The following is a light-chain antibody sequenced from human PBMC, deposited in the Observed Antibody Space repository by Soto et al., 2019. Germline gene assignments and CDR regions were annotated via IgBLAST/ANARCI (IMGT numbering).Light chain of an antibody. CDR3: QSYDSSFAV. CDR2: EDN. J-gene: IGLJ7*01. Sequence: FLLTQSHSVSESPGKTVTISCTRSSGSIASNYVQWYQQRPGSAPTTVIYEDNQRPSGVPDRFSGSIDSSSNSASLTISGLKTEDEADYYCQSYDSSFAVFGGGTQLTVL. V-gene: IGLV6-57*03. CDR1: SGSIASNY.